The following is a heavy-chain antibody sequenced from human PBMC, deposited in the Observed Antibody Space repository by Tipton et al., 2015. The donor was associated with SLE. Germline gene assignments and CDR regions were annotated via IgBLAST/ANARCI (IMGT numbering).Heavy chain of an antibody. CDR1: GFTFSSYW. V-gene: IGHV3-7*01. CDR3: ARDQEYTQYYYYYGMDV. CDR2: IKQDGSEK. J-gene: IGHJ6*02. Sequence: SLRLSCAASGFTFSSYWLSWVRQAPGKGLEWVANIKQDGSEKYYVDSVKGRFTISRDNAKNSLYLQMNSLRAGDTAVYYCARDQEYTQYYYYYGMDVWGQGTTVTVSS. D-gene: IGHD6-6*01.